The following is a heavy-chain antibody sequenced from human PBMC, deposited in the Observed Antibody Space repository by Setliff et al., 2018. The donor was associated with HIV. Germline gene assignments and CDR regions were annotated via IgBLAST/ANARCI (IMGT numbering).Heavy chain of an antibody. D-gene: IGHD6-19*01. V-gene: IGHV3-21*03. Sequence: GGSLRLSCAASGFVFDDYGMAWVRQAPGKGLEWVSSISYGSTYIYQSDSVRGRFTISRDDAKNTLSLQMNTRRAEDTAVYYCARPPTRYNNGWFERGGFDYWGQGTLVTVSS. CDR3: ARPPTRYNNGWFERGGFDY. CDR1: GFVFDDYG. CDR2: ISYGSTYI. J-gene: IGHJ4*02.